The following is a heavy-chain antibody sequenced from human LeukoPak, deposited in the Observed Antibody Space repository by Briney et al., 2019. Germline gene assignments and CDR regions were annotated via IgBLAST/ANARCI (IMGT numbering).Heavy chain of an antibody. Sequence: PGRSLRLSCAASGFTFSSYGMHWVRQAPGKGLEWVADIWVDGKNEHFADSVKGRFTISRDNSKNMMYLQINNLRAEDTAVYYCARDRHCANGVCHSPPGMDVWGQGTTVTVSS. J-gene: IGHJ6*02. CDR3: ARDRHCANGVCHSPPGMDV. CDR2: IWVDGKNE. V-gene: IGHV3-33*01. D-gene: IGHD2-8*01. CDR1: GFTFSSYG.